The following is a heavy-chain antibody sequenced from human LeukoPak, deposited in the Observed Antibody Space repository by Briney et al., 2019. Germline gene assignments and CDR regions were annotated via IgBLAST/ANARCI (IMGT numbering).Heavy chain of an antibody. Sequence: GGSLRPSCEASGFTFSTYTMNWVRQAPGKGLEWVSFISPSSSSIYYADSVKGRFTISRDNAKNSLYLQMNSLRAEDTALYHCARERRNTPMDVWGQGTTVTVSS. V-gene: IGHV3-21*01. CDR3: ARERRNTPMDV. CDR2: ISPSSSSI. D-gene: IGHD5-18*01. CDR1: GFTFSTYT. J-gene: IGHJ6*02.